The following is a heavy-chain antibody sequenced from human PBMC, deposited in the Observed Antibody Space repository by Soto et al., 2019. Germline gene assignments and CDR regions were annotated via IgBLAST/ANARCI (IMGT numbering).Heavy chain of an antibody. CDR3: ARSFCRGGSCPEDMVG. CDR1: GGSFSGYY. Sequence: QVQLQQWGAGLLKPSETLSLTCAVYGGSFSGYYWSWLRQPPGKGLEWIGEINHSGSTNYNPSLKSRVTIAVDTSKNQSSMKLGSVTAAGTAVYYGARSFCRGGSCPEDMVGWGEGTKVTVPS. V-gene: IGHV4-34*01. J-gene: IGHJ6*03. D-gene: IGHD2-15*01. CDR2: INHSGST.